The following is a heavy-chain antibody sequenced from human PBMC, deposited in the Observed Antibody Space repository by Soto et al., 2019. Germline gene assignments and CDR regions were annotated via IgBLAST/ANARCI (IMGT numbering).Heavy chain of an antibody. J-gene: IGHJ5*02. V-gene: IGHV4-30-4*01. CDR1: GGSISSDHYY. D-gene: IGHD2-8*01. Sequence: SETLSLTCTVSGGSISSDHYYWSWIRQPPGKGLEWIGYIYYSGSTYYNPSLKSRVTISVDTSKNQFSLKLSSVTAADTAVYYCASSGYCTNGVCYTLFDPCGQGTLVTVSS. CDR2: IYYSGST. CDR3: ASSGYCTNGVCYTLFDP.